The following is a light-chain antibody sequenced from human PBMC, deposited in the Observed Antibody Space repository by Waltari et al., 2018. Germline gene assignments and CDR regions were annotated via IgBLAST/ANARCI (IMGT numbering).Light chain of an antibody. CDR3: QQSYSTSIVT. Sequence: DIQMTQSPSSLSASVVDRVTITCRASQSISIYLNWYQQKPWKAPKLLLYAASTLQIGVPSRFSASGSETDFTLTISSLQPEDFATYYCQQSYSTSIVTLSPGTKVDI. J-gene: IGKJ3*01. CDR2: AAS. CDR1: QSISIY. V-gene: IGKV1-39*01.